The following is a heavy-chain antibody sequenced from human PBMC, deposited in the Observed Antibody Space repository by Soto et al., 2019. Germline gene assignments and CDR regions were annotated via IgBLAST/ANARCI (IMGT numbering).Heavy chain of an antibody. CDR2: ISYDGSNK. V-gene: IGHV3-30*18. D-gene: IGHD6-6*01. CDR1: GFTFSSYG. J-gene: IGHJ6*03. CDR3: AKDIRGQLVFYYYYHIYI. Sequence: PGGSLRLSCAASGFTFSSYGMHWVRQAPGKGLEWVAVISYDGSNKYYADSVKGRFTISRDNSKNTLYLQMNSLRAEDTAVYYCAKDIRGQLVFYYYYHIYIRAQHTTVPVSS.